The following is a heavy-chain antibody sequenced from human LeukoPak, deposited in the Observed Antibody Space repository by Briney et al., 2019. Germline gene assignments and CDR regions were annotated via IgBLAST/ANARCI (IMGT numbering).Heavy chain of an antibody. CDR2: ISRNSDST. D-gene: IGHD1-26*01. V-gene: IGHV3-9*03. CDR1: GFTVTSKY. CDR3: VKDIGSGSYRYGGYFDY. Sequence: GGSLRLSCAASGFTVTSKYMSWVRQAPGKGLEWVAGISRNSDSTGYADSVKGRFTISRDNAKNSLYLQMNTLRAEDMALYYCVKDIGSGSYRYGGYFDYWGQGTLVTVSS. J-gene: IGHJ4*02.